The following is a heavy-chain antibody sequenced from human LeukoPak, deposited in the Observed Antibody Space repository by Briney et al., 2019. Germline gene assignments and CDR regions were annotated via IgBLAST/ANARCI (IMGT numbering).Heavy chain of an antibody. CDR3: ARADSSGWCSLDY. Sequence: GGSLRLSCAASGFTFSSYEMNWVRQAPGKGLEWVSYISSSGSTIYYADSVKGRFTISRDNAKNSLYLQMNSLRAEDTAVYYCARADSSGWCSLDYWGQGTLVTVSS. CDR1: GFTFSSYE. CDR2: ISSSGSTI. D-gene: IGHD6-19*01. V-gene: IGHV3-48*03. J-gene: IGHJ4*02.